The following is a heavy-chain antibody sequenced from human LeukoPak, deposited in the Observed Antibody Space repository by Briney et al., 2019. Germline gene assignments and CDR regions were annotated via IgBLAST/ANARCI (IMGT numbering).Heavy chain of an antibody. CDR3: ARANIVVVVAATPGWFDP. D-gene: IGHD2-15*01. V-gene: IGHV1-69*13. CDR2: IIPIFATT. CDR1: GGTFSSYA. Sequence: ASVKVSCKASGGTFSSYAISWVRQAPGQGLEWMGGIIPIFATTNYAQKFQGRVTITADESTSTGYMELSSLRSEDTAVYYCARANIVVVVAATPGWFDPWGQGTLVTVSS. J-gene: IGHJ5*02.